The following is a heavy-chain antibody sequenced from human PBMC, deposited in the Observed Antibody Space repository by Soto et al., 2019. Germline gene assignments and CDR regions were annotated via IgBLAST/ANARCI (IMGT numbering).Heavy chain of an antibody. D-gene: IGHD3-9*01. V-gene: IGHV3-21*01. CDR1: GFTFSSYS. CDR3: AAQGRYYDILTGYIVDY. J-gene: IGHJ4*02. CDR2: ISSSSSYI. Sequence: LRLSCAASGFTFSSYSMNWVRQAPGKGLEWVSSISSSSSYIYYADSVKGRFTISRDNAKNSLYLQMNSLRAEDTAVYYCAAQGRYYDILTGYIVDYWGQGTLVTVSS.